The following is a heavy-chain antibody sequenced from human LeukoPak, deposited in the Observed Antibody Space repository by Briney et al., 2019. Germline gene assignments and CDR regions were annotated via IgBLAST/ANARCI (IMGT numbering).Heavy chain of an antibody. V-gene: IGHV4-39*01. D-gene: IGHD2-2*01. Sequence: SETLSPTRTVPGDSISSRYYWGWIRQPPGKGLEWIGSIYYSRSTYYNVSLKSRASISVATAKNQLSLNLNSVTAADTAVYYCARHGCSGTNRALDYWGQGTLVTVSS. CDR3: ARHGCSGTNRALDY. CDR2: IYYSRST. J-gene: IGHJ4*02. CDR1: GDSISSRYY.